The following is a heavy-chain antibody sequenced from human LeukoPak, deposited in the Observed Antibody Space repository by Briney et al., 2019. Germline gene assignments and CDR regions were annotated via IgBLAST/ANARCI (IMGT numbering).Heavy chain of an antibody. CDR3: ARAPIVGATVFDY. CDR1: GGSISSGGYY. J-gene: IGHJ4*02. Sequence: SETLFLTCTVSGGSISSGGYYWSWIRQHPGKGLEWIGYIYYSGSTYYNPSLKSRVTISVDTSKNQFSLKLSSVTAADTAVYYCARAPIVGATVFDYWGQGTLVTVSS. CDR2: IYYSGST. V-gene: IGHV4-31*03. D-gene: IGHD1-26*01.